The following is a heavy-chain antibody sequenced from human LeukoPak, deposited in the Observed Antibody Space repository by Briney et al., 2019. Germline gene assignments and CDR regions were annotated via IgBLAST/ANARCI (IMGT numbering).Heavy chain of an antibody. J-gene: IGHJ4*02. CDR3: ASLRGVNR. Sequence: TPGGSLRLSCAASGSTFSDYHMSWIRQPPGKGLEWVSYISSSGTTIYYADSVRGRFTVSRDNAKNSLYLQMDSLSAEDTAVYYCASLRGVNRWGQGTLVTVSS. CDR1: GSTFSDYH. V-gene: IGHV3-11*01. CDR2: ISSSGTTI. D-gene: IGHD3-10*01.